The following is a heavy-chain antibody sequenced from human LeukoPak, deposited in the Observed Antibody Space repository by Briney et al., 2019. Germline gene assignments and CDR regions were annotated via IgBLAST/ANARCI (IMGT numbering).Heavy chain of an antibody. CDR1: GYSISSGYY. J-gene: IGHJ3*02. CDR2: IYHSGST. CDR3: ARHEGPMGVGAILEVAAFDI. V-gene: IGHV4-38-2*01. D-gene: IGHD1-26*01. Sequence: SETLSLTCAVSGYSISSGYYWGWIRQRPGKGLEWIGSIYHSGSTYYNPSLKSRVTISVDTSKIQFSLKLSSVTAADTAVYYCARHEGPMGVGAILEVAAFDIWGQGTMVTVSS.